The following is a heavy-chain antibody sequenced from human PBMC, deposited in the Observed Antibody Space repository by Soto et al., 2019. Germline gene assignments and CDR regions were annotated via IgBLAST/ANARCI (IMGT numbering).Heavy chain of an antibody. V-gene: IGHV4-34*01. CDR1: GGSFSGYY. D-gene: IGHD2-2*01. Sequence: PSATRSLTCAVYGGSFSGYYWSWIRQPPGKGLEWIGEINHSGSTNYNPSLKSRVTISVDTSKNQFSLKLSSVTAADTAVYYCARGAIIGYCSSTSCYRRYFDYWGQGTLVTVSS. CDR2: INHSGST. J-gene: IGHJ4*02. CDR3: ARGAIIGYCSSTSCYRRYFDY.